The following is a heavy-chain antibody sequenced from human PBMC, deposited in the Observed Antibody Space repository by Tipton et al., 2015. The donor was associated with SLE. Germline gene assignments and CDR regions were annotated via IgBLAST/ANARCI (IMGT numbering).Heavy chain of an antibody. J-gene: IGHJ6*02. CDR1: GGTFSTYG. D-gene: IGHD4-17*01. V-gene: IGHV1-69*05. CDR3: ARGGIGDQNYYFYGIHV. CDR2: IIPIFGTP. Sequence: QSGPEVKKPGSSVKVSCKASGGTFSTYGINWVRQAPGQGLEWMGGIIPIFGTPNYAQKFQGRVTITTDESTSTASMELSSLRSEDTAVYYCARGGIGDQNYYFYGIHVWGQGTTVTVSS.